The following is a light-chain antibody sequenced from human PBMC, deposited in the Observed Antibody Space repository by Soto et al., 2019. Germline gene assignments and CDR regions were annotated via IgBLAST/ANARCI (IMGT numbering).Light chain of an antibody. CDR3: LQALQTPPT. CDR2: LGS. J-gene: IGKJ5*01. CDR1: QSLLSGNGNHY. Sequence: DIVMTQSQVALPVTPGEPASISCRASQSLLSGNGNHYLNWYLQNPGQPPQLLIYLGSTRASGGPVRFSGSGSGAVFTLEISRVEAGDVGIYYWLQALQTPPTFVQGTRLEI. V-gene: IGKV2-28*01.